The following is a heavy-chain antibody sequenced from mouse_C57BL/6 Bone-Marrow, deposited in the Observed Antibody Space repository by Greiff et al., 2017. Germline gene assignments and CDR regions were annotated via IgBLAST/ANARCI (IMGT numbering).Heavy chain of an antibody. CDR2: ISSGSSTI. CDR3: ARVNYYGNYYFDY. CDR1: GFTFSDYG. J-gene: IGHJ2*01. V-gene: IGHV5-17*01. Sequence: EVMLVESGGGLVKPGGSLKLSCAASGFTFSDYGMHWVRQAPEKGLEWVAYISSGSSTIYYADTVKGRFTISRDNAKNTLFLQMTSLRSEDTAMYYCARVNYYGNYYFDYWGQGTTLTVYS. D-gene: IGHD1-1*01.